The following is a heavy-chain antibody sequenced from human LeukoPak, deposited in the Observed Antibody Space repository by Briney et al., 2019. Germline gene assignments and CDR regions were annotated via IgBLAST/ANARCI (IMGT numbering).Heavy chain of an antibody. J-gene: IGHJ4*02. Sequence: PSETLSLTCTVSGVSISTYYWSWIRQPPGKGLEWIGYIHYSGSIKYNPSLKSRVTISLGTSKNQFSLRLRSVTAADTAVYYCARSVDIAMVTFDYWGQGTLVTVSS. D-gene: IGHD5-18*01. CDR1: GVSISTYY. CDR3: ARSVDIAMVTFDY. CDR2: IHYSGSI. V-gene: IGHV4-59*01.